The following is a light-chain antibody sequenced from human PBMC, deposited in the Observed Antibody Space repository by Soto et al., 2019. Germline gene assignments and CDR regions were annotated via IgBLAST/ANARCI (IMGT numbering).Light chain of an antibody. J-gene: IGKJ1*01. Sequence: IQMTQSPSTLSASVGDRVIITCRASQSISSWLAWYQQKPGKAPKLLIYDASSLESGVPSRFSGSGSGTEFTLTISSLQPDDFATYYCQQYNSYWTFGQGTKVDNK. CDR1: QSISSW. CDR3: QQYNSYWT. V-gene: IGKV1-5*01. CDR2: DAS.